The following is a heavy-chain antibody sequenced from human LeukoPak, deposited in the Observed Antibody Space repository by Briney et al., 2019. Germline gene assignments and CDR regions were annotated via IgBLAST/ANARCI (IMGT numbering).Heavy chain of an antibody. D-gene: IGHD3-3*02. CDR2: IYHSGRT. J-gene: IGHJ2*01. CDR1: GYSISSGYY. CDR3: ARIRSPVLWYFDL. Sequence: PSETLSLTCTVSGYSISSGYYWGWIRQPPGKGLEWIGIIYHSGRTDYNPSLKSRVTISEDTSKNQFSLKLSSVTAADTAVYYCARIRSPVLWYFDLWGRGTLVTVSS. V-gene: IGHV4-38-2*02.